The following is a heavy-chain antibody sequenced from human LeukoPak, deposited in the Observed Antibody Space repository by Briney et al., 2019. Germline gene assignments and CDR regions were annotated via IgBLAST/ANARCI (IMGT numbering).Heavy chain of an antibody. CDR2: ISSSSSYI. CDR3: ARAALVGSSQFDY. J-gene: IGHJ4*02. V-gene: IGHV3-21*01. Sequence: PGGSLRLSCAASGFTFSSYSMNWVRQAPGKGLEWVSSISSSSSYIYYADSVKGRFTISRDNAKNSLYLQMNSLRAEDTAVYYCARAALVGSSQFDYWGQGTLVTVSS. D-gene: IGHD6-6*01. CDR1: GFTFSSYS.